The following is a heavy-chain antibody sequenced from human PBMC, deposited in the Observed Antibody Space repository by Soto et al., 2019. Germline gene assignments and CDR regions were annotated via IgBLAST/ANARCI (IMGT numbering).Heavy chain of an antibody. Sequence: GGSLRLSCVASGFIFSYYYMAWIGRSPGKGLEWVSYISDGGSYTNHGNSVRGRVSVSRDDARNSLYLQIKNLRVEDTGVYYCARAPGAVNSYAGVDVWGQGTTVTVSS. J-gene: IGHJ6*02. CDR3: ARAPGAVNSYAGVDV. CDR2: ISDGGSYT. CDR1: GFIFSYYY. V-gene: IGHV3-11*05. D-gene: IGHD6-19*01.